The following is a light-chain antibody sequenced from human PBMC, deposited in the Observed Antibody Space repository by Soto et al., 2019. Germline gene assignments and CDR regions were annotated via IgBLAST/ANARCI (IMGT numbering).Light chain of an antibody. V-gene: IGLV1-44*01. J-gene: IGLJ3*02. CDR2: RNN. CDR1: RSNIGSNT. CDR3: AAWDDRLKAWV. Sequence: QSVLTQPPSASGTPGQRVTISCSGSRSNIGSNTVSWYQHLPGTAPKLLIYRNNQRPSGVPDRFSVSKSDTSASLALSALQSEDEAEYYCAAWDDRLKAWVFGGGTKVTVL.